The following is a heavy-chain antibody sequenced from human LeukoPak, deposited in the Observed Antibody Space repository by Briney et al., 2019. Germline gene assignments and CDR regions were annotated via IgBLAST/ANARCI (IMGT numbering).Heavy chain of an antibody. CDR1: GFTFSSYA. Sequence: GWSLRLSCAASGFTFSSYAMSWVRQAPGKGMEWASAIIGSGGSAYYADSVKGRFTISRDNSKNTLYLQMNSLRAEDTAVYYCAKDREYSSSWFDYWGQGTLVTVSS. CDR2: IIGSGGSA. D-gene: IGHD6-13*01. V-gene: IGHV3-23*01. J-gene: IGHJ4*02. CDR3: AKDREYSSSWFDY.